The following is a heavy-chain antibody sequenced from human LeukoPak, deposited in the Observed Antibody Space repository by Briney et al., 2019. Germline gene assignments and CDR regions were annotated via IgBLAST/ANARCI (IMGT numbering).Heavy chain of an antibody. Sequence: GGSLRLSCAASGFTFSTYSMNWVRQAPGKGLEWISYISSFSGTIDYGDSVKGRFTISRDNAKNSLYLQMNSLRVEDTAFYYCARDDLLHRNWFDPWGQGTLVTVSS. CDR1: GFTFSTYS. D-gene: IGHD3-22*01. J-gene: IGHJ5*02. CDR3: ARDDLLHRNWFDP. CDR2: ISSFSGTI. V-gene: IGHV3-48*01.